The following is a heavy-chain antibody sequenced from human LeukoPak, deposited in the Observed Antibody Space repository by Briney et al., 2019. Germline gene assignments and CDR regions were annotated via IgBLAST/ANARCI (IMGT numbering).Heavy chain of an antibody. CDR2: IYYSGST. J-gene: IGHJ3*02. D-gene: IGHD3-10*01. CDR1: GGSISSSSYY. Sequence: PSETLSLTCTVSGGSISSSSYYWGWIRQPPGKGLEWIGSIYYSGSTYYKPSLKSRVTISVDTSKNQFSLKLSSVTAADTAVYYCARFYPVIYDAFDIWGQGTMVTVSS. CDR3: ARFYPVIYDAFDI. V-gene: IGHV4-39*01.